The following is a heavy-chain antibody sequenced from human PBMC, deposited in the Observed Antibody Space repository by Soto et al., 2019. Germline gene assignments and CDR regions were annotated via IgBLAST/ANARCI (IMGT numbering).Heavy chain of an antibody. CDR2: VSHSGST. J-gene: IGHJ3*02. V-gene: IGHV4-59*11. Sequence: KSSETLSLTCTVSGGSIFSHLWSWIRQPPGKGLGWIGYVSHSGSTTHNPSLKSRVTISLDTSQNQVSLQLRSVTAADTAVYYCAREGPLSGDAFDIWGRGTKVTVSS. CDR3: AREGPLSGDAFDI. D-gene: IGHD3-16*01. CDR1: GGSIFSHL.